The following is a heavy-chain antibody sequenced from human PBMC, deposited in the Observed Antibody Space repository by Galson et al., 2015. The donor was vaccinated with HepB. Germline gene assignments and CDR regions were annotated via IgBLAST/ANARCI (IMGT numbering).Heavy chain of an antibody. CDR3: ARDGHIVEVTAVPKLIAHSHYYGMDI. J-gene: IGHJ6*02. Sequence: SLRLSCAASGFTFSSYAMHWVRQAPGKGLEWVALISYDGSNKYYADSVMGRFTISRDNSKNTLYLQVNGLRAEDTAVYYCARDGHIVEVTAVPKLIAHSHYYGMDIWGQGTTVTVSS. D-gene: IGHD2-21*02. CDR2: ISYDGSNK. V-gene: IGHV3-30-3*01. CDR1: GFTFSSYA.